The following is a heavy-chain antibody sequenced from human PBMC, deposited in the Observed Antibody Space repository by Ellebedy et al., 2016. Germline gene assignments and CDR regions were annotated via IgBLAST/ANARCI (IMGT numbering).Heavy chain of an antibody. CDR2: ISGSGGST. J-gene: IGHJ3*02. CDR3: ARDDYGLTDAFDI. D-gene: IGHD4-17*01. V-gene: IGHV3-23*01. Sequence: GGSLRLSCAASGFTFSSYAMSWVRQAPGKGLEWASAISGSGGSTYYADSVKGRFTISRDNSKNTLYLQMGSLRAEDMAVYYCARDDYGLTDAFDIWGQGTMVTVSS. CDR1: GFTFSSYA.